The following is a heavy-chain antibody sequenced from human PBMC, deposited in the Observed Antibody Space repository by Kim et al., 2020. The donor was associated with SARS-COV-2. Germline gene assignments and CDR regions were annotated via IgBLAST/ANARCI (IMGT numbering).Heavy chain of an antibody. CDR3: ARGFIAVALTPPPQFDP. CDR2: ISSSSSYI. Sequence: GGSLRLSCAASGFTFSSYSMNWVRQAPGKGLEWVSSISSSSSYIYYADSVKGRFTISRDNAKNSLYLQMNSLRAEDTAVYYCARGFIAVALTPPPQFDPWGQGTLVTVSS. J-gene: IGHJ5*02. V-gene: IGHV3-21*01. D-gene: IGHD6-19*01. CDR1: GFTFSSYS.